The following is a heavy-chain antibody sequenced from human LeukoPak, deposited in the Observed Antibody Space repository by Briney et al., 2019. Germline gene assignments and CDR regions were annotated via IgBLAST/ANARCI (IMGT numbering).Heavy chain of an antibody. CDR1: QCSFTNYW. V-gene: IGHV5-51*01. J-gene: IGHJ4*02. CDR2: IYPDDSDT. CDR3: ARKGSSSWYYIDY. Sequence: GESLKISCKGFQCSFTNYWIGWVRQMPGKGLEWMGFIYPDDSDTRYSPSFQGQVTISVDKSISTAYLQWRSLKASDTAIYFCARKGSSSWYYIDYWGQGTLVTVSS. D-gene: IGHD6-13*01.